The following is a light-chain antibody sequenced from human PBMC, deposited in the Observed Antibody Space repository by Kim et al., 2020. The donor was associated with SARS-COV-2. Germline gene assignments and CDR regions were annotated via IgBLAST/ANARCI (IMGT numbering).Light chain of an antibody. CDR1: NIGSKN. CDR3: QVWDSSTGV. V-gene: IGLV3-9*01. Sequence: SVALGQTARSTWGGNNIGSKNVHWYQQKPGQAPVLVIYRDSNRPSGIPERFAGSNSGNTATLTISRAQAGDEADYYCQVWDSSTGVFGGGTQLTVL. J-gene: IGLJ3*02. CDR2: RDS.